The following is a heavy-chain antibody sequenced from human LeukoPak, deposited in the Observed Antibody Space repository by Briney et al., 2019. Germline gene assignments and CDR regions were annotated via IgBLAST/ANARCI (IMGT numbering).Heavy chain of an antibody. D-gene: IGHD6-19*01. V-gene: IGHV3-53*01. CDR1: GFTVSSNY. CDR3: AKPAISSRGWYYDY. Sequence: GGSPRLSCAASGFTVSSNYMSWVRQAPGKGLEWVSVIYSGGATYYTDSVKGRFTISRDNSKNTLYLQMNSLRAEDTAVYYCAKPAISSRGWYYDYWGQGTLVTVSS. CDR2: IYSGGAT. J-gene: IGHJ4*02.